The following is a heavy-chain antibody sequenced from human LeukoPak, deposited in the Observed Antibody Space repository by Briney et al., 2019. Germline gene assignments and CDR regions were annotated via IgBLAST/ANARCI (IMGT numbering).Heavy chain of an antibody. CDR3: ATLAVADPEAFDI. V-gene: IGHV3-30-3*01. D-gene: IGHD6-19*01. J-gene: IGHJ3*02. CDR2: ISYDGSNK. Sequence: GGSLRLSCAASGFTFSSYAMHWVRQAPGKGLEWVAVISYDGSNKYYADPVKGRFTISRDNSKNTLYLQMNSLRAEDTAVYYCATLAVADPEAFDIWGQGTMVTVSS. CDR1: GFTFSSYA.